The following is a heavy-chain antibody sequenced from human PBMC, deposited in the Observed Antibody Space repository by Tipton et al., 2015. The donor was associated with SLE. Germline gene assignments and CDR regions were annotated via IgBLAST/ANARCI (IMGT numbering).Heavy chain of an antibody. Sequence: TLSLTCTVSGGSINRNYWSWIRQPPGKGLEWIGYIYYSGSTNYNPSLKSRVSISVDTSKNQFSLKLSSVTAADTAVYYCARDGLGWGYYFYMDVWGKGTTVTVSS. D-gene: IGHD5/OR15-5a*01. V-gene: IGHV4-59*01. CDR1: GGSINRNY. J-gene: IGHJ6*03. CDR3: ARDGLGWGYYFYMDV. CDR2: IYYSGST.